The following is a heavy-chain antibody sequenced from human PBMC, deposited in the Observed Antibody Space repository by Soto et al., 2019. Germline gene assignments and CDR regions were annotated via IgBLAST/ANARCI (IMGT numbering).Heavy chain of an antibody. V-gene: IGHV3-23*01. D-gene: IGHD4-17*01. Sequence: EVQLLESGGGLVQPGGSLRLSCAASGFTFSSYAMSWVRQAPGKGLEWVSAISGSGGSTYYADSVKGRFTISRDNSKNTLYLQMNSLRAEDTAVYYWASQLILQDYGHYVGFRDYWGQGTLVTVSS. J-gene: IGHJ4*02. CDR1: GFTFSSYA. CDR3: ASQLILQDYGHYVGFRDY. CDR2: ISGSGGST.